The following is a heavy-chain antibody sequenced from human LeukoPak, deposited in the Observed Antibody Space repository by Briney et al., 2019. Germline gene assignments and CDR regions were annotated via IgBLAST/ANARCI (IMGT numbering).Heavy chain of an antibody. V-gene: IGHV4-4*09. J-gene: IGHJ6*03. CDR3: ARGNPLHYYYYYMDV. CDR2: IYTSGST. CDR1: GGSISSYY. Sequence: SETLSLTCTVSGGSISSYYWSWIRQPPGKRLEWIGYIYTSGSTNYNPSLKSRVTISVDTSKNQFSLKLSSVTAADTAVYYCARGNPLHYYYYYMDVWGKGTTVTVSS.